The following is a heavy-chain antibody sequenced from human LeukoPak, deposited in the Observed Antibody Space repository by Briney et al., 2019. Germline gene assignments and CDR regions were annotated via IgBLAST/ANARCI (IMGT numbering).Heavy chain of an antibody. CDR1: GGSFSGYY. V-gene: IGHV4-34*01. J-gene: IGHJ4*02. CDR2: INHSGST. D-gene: IGHD6-13*01. Sequence: EASETLSLTCAVYGGSFSGYYWSWIRQPPGKGLEWIGEINHSGSTNYNPSLKSRVTISVDTSKNQFSLKLSSVTAADTAVYYCVRRRMAAGKTDYWGQGTLVTVSS. CDR3: VRRRMAAGKTDY.